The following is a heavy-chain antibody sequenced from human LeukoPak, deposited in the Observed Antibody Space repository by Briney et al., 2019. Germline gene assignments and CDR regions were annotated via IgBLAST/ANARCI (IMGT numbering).Heavy chain of an antibody. Sequence: GGSLRLSCAASGFTFASYAMTWVRHSPGKGLEWVSSIDADGAATFYADSVKGRFSISRDNAKNTVGLQMHSLTAEDSAVYYCAKDQSYYNWFDPRGQGTLVTVSS. D-gene: IGHD3-10*01. CDR2: IDADGAAT. V-gene: IGHV3-23*01. CDR3: AKDQSYYNWFDP. CDR1: GFTFASYA. J-gene: IGHJ5*02.